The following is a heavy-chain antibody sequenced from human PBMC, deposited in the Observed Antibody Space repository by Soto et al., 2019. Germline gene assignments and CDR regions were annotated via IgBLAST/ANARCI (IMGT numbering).Heavy chain of an antibody. Sequence: EVQLVESGGGLVQPGGSLRLSCAASGFTFSSYWMSWVRQAPGKGLEWVANIKQDGSEKYYVDSVKGRFTISRDNAKNSLYLQMNRLRAEDTAVYYCACRYYDFWSGYQVDYYYYYMVAWGKGTTVTVSS. D-gene: IGHD3-3*01. CDR1: GFTFSSYW. V-gene: IGHV3-7*01. CDR3: ACRYYDFWSGYQVDYYYYYMVA. CDR2: IKQDGSEK. J-gene: IGHJ6*03.